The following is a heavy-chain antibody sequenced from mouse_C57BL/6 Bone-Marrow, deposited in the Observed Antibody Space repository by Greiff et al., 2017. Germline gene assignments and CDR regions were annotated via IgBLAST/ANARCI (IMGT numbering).Heavy chain of an antibody. V-gene: IGHV1-81*01. J-gene: IGHJ4*01. CDR1: GYTFTSYG. CDR2: IYPRSGNT. Sequence: VQLQQSGAELARPGASVKLSCKASGYTFTSYGISWVKQRTGQGLEWIGEIYPRSGNTYYNEKFKGKATLTADKSSSTAYMELRSLTSEDSAVYVCARYDGYYVPYYYAMDDWGQGTSDTVSS. CDR3: ARYDGYYVPYYYAMDD. D-gene: IGHD2-3*01.